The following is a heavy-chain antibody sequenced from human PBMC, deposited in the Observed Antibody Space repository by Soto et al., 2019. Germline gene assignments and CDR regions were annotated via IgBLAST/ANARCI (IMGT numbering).Heavy chain of an antibody. Sequence: ASVKGSCKASGYTLTSYAMHWVRQAPGQRLEWMGWINAGNGNTKYSQKFQGRVTITRDTSASTAYMELSSLRSEDTAVYYCARGLGLYYFDYWGQGTLVTVSS. V-gene: IGHV1-3*01. CDR2: INAGNGNT. CDR3: ARGLGLYYFDY. J-gene: IGHJ4*02. D-gene: IGHD1-26*01. CDR1: GYTLTSYA.